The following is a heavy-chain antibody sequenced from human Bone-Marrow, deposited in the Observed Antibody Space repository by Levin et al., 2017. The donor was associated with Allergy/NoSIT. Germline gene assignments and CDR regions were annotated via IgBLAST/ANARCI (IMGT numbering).Heavy chain of an antibody. Sequence: GESLKISCAASGFNFSDHYMSWIRQAPGKGLEWISYISGSGTTIYYADSVKGRFTISRDNAKNSLHLQMKSLRAADTAVYYCARAVWDRGTSGIFDYWGQGTLVTVSS. CDR1: GFNFSDHY. CDR3: ARAVWDRGTSGIFDY. J-gene: IGHJ4*02. D-gene: IGHD1-26*01. CDR2: ISGSGTTI. V-gene: IGHV3-11*01.